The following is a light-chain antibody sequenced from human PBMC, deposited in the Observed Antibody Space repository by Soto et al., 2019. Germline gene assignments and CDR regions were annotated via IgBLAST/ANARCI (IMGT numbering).Light chain of an antibody. Sequence: IQLTQSPSFLSASVGDRVTITCRASQGIRSYLAWYQQKPGKDPNLLIYDAATLQSGVPSRFSGSGSGTEFTLTISSLQPEDFATYYCQQLSLYPLTLGGGTKVEIK. V-gene: IGKV1-9*01. J-gene: IGKJ4*01. CDR1: QGIRSY. CDR2: DAA. CDR3: QQLSLYPLT.